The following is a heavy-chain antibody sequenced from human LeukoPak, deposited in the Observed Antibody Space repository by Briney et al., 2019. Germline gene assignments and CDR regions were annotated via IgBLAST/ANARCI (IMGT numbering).Heavy chain of an antibody. Sequence: PGGSLRLSCAASGFTFSSYWMTWVRQAPGKGLEWVANIQQDGSGKYYVDSVKGRFSISRDNAENSLFLQMNSLRVEDTGIYYCALLAVASDFDYWGQGALVTVSS. CDR2: IQQDGSGK. CDR1: GFTFSSYW. V-gene: IGHV3-7*01. D-gene: IGHD6-19*01. J-gene: IGHJ4*02. CDR3: ALLAVASDFDY.